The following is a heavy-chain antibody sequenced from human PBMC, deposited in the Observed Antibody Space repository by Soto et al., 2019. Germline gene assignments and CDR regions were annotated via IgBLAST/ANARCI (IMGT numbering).Heavy chain of an antibody. Sequence: QVQLVESGGGVVQPGRSLRLSCAASGFTFSSYAMHWVRQAPGKGLEWVAVISYDGSNKYYADSVKGRFTISRDNSKNTLYLQMNILRAEDTAVYYCARDLEGGFRSGYWGQGTLVTVSS. CDR2: ISYDGSNK. CDR1: GFTFSSYA. D-gene: IGHD3-3*01. V-gene: IGHV3-30-3*01. J-gene: IGHJ4*02. CDR3: ARDLEGGFRSGY.